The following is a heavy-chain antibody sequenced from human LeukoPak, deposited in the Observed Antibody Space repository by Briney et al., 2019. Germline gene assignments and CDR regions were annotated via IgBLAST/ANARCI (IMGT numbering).Heavy chain of an antibody. J-gene: IGHJ6*02. V-gene: IGHV3-33*01. CDR1: GFTFSGYG. Sequence: PGGSLRLSCAASGFTFSGYGMHWVRLAPGKGLEWVADIWFDGKNEHFAASVKGRFTISRDNSKKTMYLQINSLRAEDTAVYYCARDARETEIAVAGHAIYYYYGMDVWGQGTTVTVSS. CDR2: IWFDGKNE. CDR3: ARDARETEIAVAGHAIYYYYGMDV. D-gene: IGHD6-19*01.